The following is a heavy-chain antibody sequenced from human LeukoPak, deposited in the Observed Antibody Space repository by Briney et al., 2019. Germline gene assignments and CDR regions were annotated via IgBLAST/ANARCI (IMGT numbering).Heavy chain of an antibody. CDR1: GGSFSGYY. CDR3: EVLAVVTPGAPAFDI. Sequence: SETLSLTCAVYGGSFSGYYWSGIRQPPGKGLEWIGEINHSGSTNYNPSLKSRVTISVDTSKNQSSLKLSSVTAADTAVYYCEVLAVVTPGAPAFDIWGQGSMVTVSS. D-gene: IGHD4-23*01. J-gene: IGHJ3*02. V-gene: IGHV4-34*01. CDR2: INHSGST.